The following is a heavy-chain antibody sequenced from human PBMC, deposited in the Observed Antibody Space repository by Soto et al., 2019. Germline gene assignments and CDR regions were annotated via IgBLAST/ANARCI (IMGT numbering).Heavy chain of an antibody. J-gene: IGHJ4*02. CDR1: GGSISSGDYC. D-gene: IGHD1-26*01. CDR3: ARGPSGDKVDY. Sequence: QVQLQESGPGLVEPSQTLSLTCTVSGGSISSGDYCWSWIRQTPGKGLEWIGHIYNRGSTYSNPSLKSXXTXSXXTSKNQFSLKLSSVTAADTAVYYCARGPSGDKVDYWGQGTLVTVSS. CDR2: IYNRGST. V-gene: IGHV4-30-4*01.